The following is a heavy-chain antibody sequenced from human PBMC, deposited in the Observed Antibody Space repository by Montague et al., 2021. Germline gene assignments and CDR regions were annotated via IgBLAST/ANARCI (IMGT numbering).Heavy chain of an antibody. CDR2: IKWNSGLI. CDR3: ARRDSLDI. CDR1: GFNFDNYA. Sequence: SLRLSCAASGFNFDNYAMHWVRQVPGKGLEWVSGIKWNSGLIGYADSVKGRFTISRDNMMNSLYLQMNSLRAEDTAFYYCARRDSLDIWGQGTMVTVSS. V-gene: IGHV3-9*01. J-gene: IGHJ3*02.